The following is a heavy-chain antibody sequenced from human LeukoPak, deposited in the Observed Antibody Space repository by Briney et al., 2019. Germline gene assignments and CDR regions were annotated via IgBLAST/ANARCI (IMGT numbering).Heavy chain of an antibody. CDR3: ARGGRDGYRYFDY. J-gene: IGHJ4*02. CDR1: DFTFGSYS. D-gene: IGHD5-24*01. Sequence: GGSLRLSCAASDFTFGSYSMNWVRQAPGKGLEWVSSISSSSTYMYYIDSVKGRFTISRDNVKNSLYLQMNSLRAEDTAVYYCARGGRDGYRYFDYWGQGTLVTVSS. V-gene: IGHV3-21*04. CDR2: ISSSSTYM.